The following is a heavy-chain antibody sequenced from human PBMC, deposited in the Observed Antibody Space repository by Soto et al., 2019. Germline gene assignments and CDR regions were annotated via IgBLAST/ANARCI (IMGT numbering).Heavy chain of an antibody. CDR2: INAYNGNT. V-gene: IGHV1-18*01. Sequence: QVQLVQSGAEVKKPGASVKVSCKASGYTFTSYGISWVRQAPGQGLEWMGWINAYNGNTNYAQKLQGRVTMTTDTSTSTAYMELRSLRSDDTAVYYCARVPHRLYCSGGSCYSGHFDYWGQGTLVTVSS. D-gene: IGHD2-15*01. CDR3: ARVPHRLYCSGGSCYSGHFDY. J-gene: IGHJ4*02. CDR1: GYTFTSYG.